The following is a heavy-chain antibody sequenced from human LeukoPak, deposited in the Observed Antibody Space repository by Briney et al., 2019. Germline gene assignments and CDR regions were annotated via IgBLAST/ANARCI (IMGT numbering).Heavy chain of an antibody. CDR2: IYSGGST. V-gene: IGHV3-53*01. J-gene: IGHJ5*02. Sequence: GGSLRLSCAASGFTVSSNYMSWVRQAPGKGLEWVSVIYSGGSTYYAGSVKGRFTISRDNSKNTLYLQMNSLRAEVTAVYYCARGPFYCSSTSCHRAPFDPWGQGTLVTVSS. CDR3: ARGPFYCSSTSCHRAPFDP. CDR1: GFTVSSNY. D-gene: IGHD2-2*01.